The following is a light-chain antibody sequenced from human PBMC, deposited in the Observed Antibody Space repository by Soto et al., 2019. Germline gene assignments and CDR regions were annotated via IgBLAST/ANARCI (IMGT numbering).Light chain of an antibody. Sequence: QSALTQPASVSGSPGQSITISCSGTSSDVGGYNSVSWYQQHPGKAPKLMIYEVNNRPSGVSSRFSASKSDNTASLTISGLQAEDEAEYYCNSYTSTGAYVFGTGTKLTVL. CDR1: SSDVGGYNS. V-gene: IGLV2-14*01. CDR3: NSYTSTGAYV. J-gene: IGLJ1*01. CDR2: EVN.